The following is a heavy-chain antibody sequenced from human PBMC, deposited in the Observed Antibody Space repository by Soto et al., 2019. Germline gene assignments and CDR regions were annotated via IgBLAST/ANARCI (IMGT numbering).Heavy chain of an antibody. CDR1: RFSFSSYE. Sequence: EVQLLESGGGLVQPGGSLRLSCVASRFSFSSYEMSWVRQAAGKGLEWVSRVSLTGDRTNYAGSVKGRFTVSRDNFKNTLYLEMASLRPEDTAIYYCARGGGYCTPTSCAIDSWGRGTPVTVSS. V-gene: IGHV3-23*01. D-gene: IGHD2-8*01. CDR2: VSLTGDRT. J-gene: IGHJ4*02. CDR3: ARGGGYCTPTSCAIDS.